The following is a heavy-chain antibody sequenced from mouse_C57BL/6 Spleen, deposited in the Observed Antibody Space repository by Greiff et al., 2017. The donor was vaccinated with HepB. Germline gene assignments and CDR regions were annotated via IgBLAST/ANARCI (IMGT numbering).Heavy chain of an antibody. CDR3: ASPSTVVFDC. D-gene: IGHD1-1*01. CDR2: INPYNGGT. CDR1: GYTFTDYY. J-gene: IGHJ2*01. Sequence: VQLQQSGPVLVKPGASVKMSCKASGYTFTDYYMNWVKQSHGKSLEWIGVINPYNGGTSYNQKFKGKATLTVDKSSSAAYMELSSLTSEDSAVYYCASPSTVVFDCWGQGTTLTVSS. V-gene: IGHV1-19*01.